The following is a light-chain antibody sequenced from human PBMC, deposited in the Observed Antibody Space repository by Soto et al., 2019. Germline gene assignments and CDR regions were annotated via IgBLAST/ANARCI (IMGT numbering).Light chain of an antibody. CDR3: QSSDSRLSGSDV. CDR2: GDS. Sequence: QSVLTQPPSVXXAPGQRVTISCTGSSSNIGAGYDVNWYQQLPGTAPKLLIFGDSNRPSGVPDRFSGSKSGTSASLAITGLQAADEADYYCQSSDSRLSGSDVFGTGTKVTVL. J-gene: IGLJ1*01. CDR1: SSNIGAGYD. V-gene: IGLV1-40*01.